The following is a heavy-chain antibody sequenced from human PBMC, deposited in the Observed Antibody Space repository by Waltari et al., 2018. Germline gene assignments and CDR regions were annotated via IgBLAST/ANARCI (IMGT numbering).Heavy chain of an antibody. CDR3: AKDRTYYYDSSGYSGYYGMDV. J-gene: IGHJ6*02. CDR1: GFTFSSYA. V-gene: IGHV3-23*01. CDR2: ISGSGGST. Sequence: EVQLLESGGGLVQPGGSLRLSCAASGFTFSSYAMSWVRQAPGKGLEWVSAISGSGGSTYYADSVKGRFTISRDNSKHTLYLQMNSLRAEDTAVYYCAKDRTYYYDSSGYSGYYGMDVLGQGTTVTVSS. D-gene: IGHD3-22*01.